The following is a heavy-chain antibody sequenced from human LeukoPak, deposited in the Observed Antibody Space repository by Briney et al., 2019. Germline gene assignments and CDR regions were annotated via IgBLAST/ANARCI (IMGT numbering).Heavy chain of an antibody. CDR1: GGPISSYY. J-gene: IGHJ4*02. Sequence: SETLSLTCTVSGGPISSYYWSWIRQPPGKGLEWIGYIYYSGSTNYNPSLKSRVTISVDTSKNQFSLKLSSVTAADTAVYYCARVMDTAMVMDYWGQGTLVTVSS. D-gene: IGHD5-18*01. CDR2: IYYSGST. V-gene: IGHV4-59*01. CDR3: ARVMDTAMVMDY.